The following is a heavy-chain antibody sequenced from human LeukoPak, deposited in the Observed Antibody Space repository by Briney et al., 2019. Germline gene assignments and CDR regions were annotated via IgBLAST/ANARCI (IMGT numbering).Heavy chain of an antibody. CDR3: ARGANYDILTGYLDY. CDR2: ISSSSYI. J-gene: IGHJ4*02. D-gene: IGHD3-9*01. CDR1: GFTFSSHT. V-gene: IGHV3-21*01. Sequence: PGGSLRLSCAASGFTFSSHTMNWVRQAPGKGLEWVSSISSSSYIYYADSVKGRFTISRENAKNSLDLQMNSLRAEDTAVYYCARGANYDILTGYLDYWGQGTLVTVSS.